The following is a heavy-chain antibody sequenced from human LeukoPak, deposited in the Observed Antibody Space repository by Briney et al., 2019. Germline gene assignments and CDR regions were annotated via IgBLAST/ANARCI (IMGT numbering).Heavy chain of an antibody. CDR2: IIPIFGTA. CDR1: GGTFSSYA. D-gene: IGHD6-19*01. J-gene: IGHJ4*02. CDR3: ARVGGYSSGWYYFDY. Sequence: ASVKVSCKASGGTFSSYAISWVRQAPGQGLEWMGGIIPIFGTANYAQKFQGRVTITTDESTSTAYMELSSLRSEDTAVYYCARVGGYSSGWYYFDYWGQGTLVTVSS. V-gene: IGHV1-69*05.